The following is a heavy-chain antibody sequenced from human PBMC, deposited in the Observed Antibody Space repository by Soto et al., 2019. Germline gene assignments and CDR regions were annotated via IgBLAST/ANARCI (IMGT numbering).Heavy chain of an antibody. CDR2: ISGSGGST. CDR3: AKGGTSGLYYFDY. Sequence: GGSLRLSCAASGFTFSSYAMSWVRQAPGKGLEWVSAISGSGGSTYYADSVKGRFTISRDNSKNTLYLQMNSLRAGDSAIYYCAKGGTSGLYYFDYWGQGTLVTVSS. V-gene: IGHV3-23*01. J-gene: IGHJ4*02. CDR1: GFTFSSYA. D-gene: IGHD6-19*01.